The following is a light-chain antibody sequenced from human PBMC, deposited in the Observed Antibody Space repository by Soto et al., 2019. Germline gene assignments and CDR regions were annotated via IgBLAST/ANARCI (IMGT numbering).Light chain of an antibody. CDR2: GAS. V-gene: IGKV1-9*01. CDR1: QGVSSY. J-gene: IGKJ5*01. CDR3: QQVNSYPLT. Sequence: DIQLTQSPSSLSASVGDRVTITCRASQGVSSYVDWYQQKPGKPPKLLIYGASTLQSGVPSRFSGGASGTEFTLTITSLQPEDFATYYCQQVNSYPLTFGQGTRLDI.